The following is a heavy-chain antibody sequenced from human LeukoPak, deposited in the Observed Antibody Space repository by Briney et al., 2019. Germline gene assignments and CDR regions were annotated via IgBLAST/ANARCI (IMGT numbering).Heavy chain of an antibody. V-gene: IGHV4-4*07. D-gene: IGHD2-2*01. CDR2: IYTRGST. Sequence: PSETLSLTCTVSGGSISSYYWSWIRQPAGKGLEWIGRIYTRGSTNYNPSLKSRVTMSVDTSKTQFSLKLSSVTAADTAVYYCASLYCSSTSCYGGYFDYWGQGTLVTVSS. CDR1: GGSISSYY. CDR3: ASLYCSSTSCYGGYFDY. J-gene: IGHJ4*02.